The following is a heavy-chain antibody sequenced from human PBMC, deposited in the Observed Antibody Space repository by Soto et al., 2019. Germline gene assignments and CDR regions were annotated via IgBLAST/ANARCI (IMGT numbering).Heavy chain of an antibody. CDR1: GGSISSYY. J-gene: IGHJ6*03. Sequence: LSLTCTVSGGSISSYYWSWIRQPPGKGLEWIGYIYYNGSTNYNPSPKSRVTISVDTSKNQFSLKLSSVTAADTAVYYCARDRWGYMDVWGKGTTVTVSS. D-gene: IGHD3-16*01. CDR2: IYYNGST. CDR3: ARDRWGYMDV. V-gene: IGHV4-59*01.